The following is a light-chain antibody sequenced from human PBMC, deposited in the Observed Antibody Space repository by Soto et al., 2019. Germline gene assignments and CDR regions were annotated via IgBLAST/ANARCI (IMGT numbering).Light chain of an antibody. CDR2: GTS. J-gene: IGKJ5*01. CDR1: PSFSSHF. Sequence: IVLTQSPGTLSLSPGDRATLSCRASPSFSSHFLAWYQQKPGQAPRLLIHGTSSRATGIPDRFSGSGSGTDFTLTINSLEPEDFAVYYCQHFGSSLRTFGQGTRLEIK. V-gene: IGKV3-20*01. CDR3: QHFGSSLRT.